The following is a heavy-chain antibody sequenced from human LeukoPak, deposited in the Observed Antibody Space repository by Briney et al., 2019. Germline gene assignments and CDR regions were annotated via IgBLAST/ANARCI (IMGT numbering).Heavy chain of an antibody. CDR3: AREGYCSSTSCPKGFDY. CDR1: GLTFSRHS. Sequence: PGDSLTLLCAPSGLTFSRHSMNWLRGAPGRALEWVASLSSRSRYIYYADSVKGRFTISRDNAKSSLYLQMNSLRAEDTAVYYCAREGYCSSTSCPKGFDYWGQGTLVTVSS. J-gene: IGHJ4*02. D-gene: IGHD2-2*01. CDR2: LSSRSRYI. V-gene: IGHV3-21*01.